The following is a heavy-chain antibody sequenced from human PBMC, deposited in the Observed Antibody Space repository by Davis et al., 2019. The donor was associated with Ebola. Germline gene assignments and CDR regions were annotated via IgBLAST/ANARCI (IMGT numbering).Heavy chain of an antibody. J-gene: IGHJ6*04. D-gene: IGHD3-3*01. CDR1: GFTFSDYY. Sequence: GESLKISCAASGFTFSDYYMSWIRQAPGKGLEWVSYISNSGSTIYYADSVKGRFTISRDNAKNSLYLQMNSLRDEDTAVYYCARGGYDFWSGTYYYGMDVWGKGTTVTVSS. V-gene: IGHV3-11*04. CDR3: ARGGYDFWSGTYYYGMDV. CDR2: ISNSGSTI.